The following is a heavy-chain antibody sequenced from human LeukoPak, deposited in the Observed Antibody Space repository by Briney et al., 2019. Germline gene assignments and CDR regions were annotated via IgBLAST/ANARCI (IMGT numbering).Heavy chain of an antibody. CDR3: ARASYRAFYI. D-gene: IGHD4-11*01. J-gene: IGHJ3*02. V-gene: IGHV6-1*01. Sequence: SQTLSLTCAIPGDSVSSSDATWNWIRQSPSRGLEWLGRTYYRSRWSSDYAPSVRSRITINSDTAKNQFSLQLNSVTPEDTAVYYCARASYRAFYIWGQGTMVTVSP. CDR2: TYYRSRWSS. CDR1: GDSVSSSDAT.